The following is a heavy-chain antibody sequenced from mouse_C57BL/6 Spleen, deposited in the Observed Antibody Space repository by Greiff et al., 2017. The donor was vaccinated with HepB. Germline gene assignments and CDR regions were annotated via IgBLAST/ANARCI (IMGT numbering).Heavy chain of an antibody. CDR3: ARITTVVGFDY. V-gene: IGHV1-22*01. D-gene: IGHD1-1*01. J-gene: IGHJ2*01. Sequence: EVQLQQSGPELVKPGASVKLSCKASGYTFTDYNMHWVKQSHGKSLEWIGYINPNNGGTSYNQKFKGKATLTVNKSSSTAYMELRSLTSEDSAVYYCARITTVVGFDYWGQGTTLTVSS. CDR2: INPNNGGT. CDR1: GYTFTDYN.